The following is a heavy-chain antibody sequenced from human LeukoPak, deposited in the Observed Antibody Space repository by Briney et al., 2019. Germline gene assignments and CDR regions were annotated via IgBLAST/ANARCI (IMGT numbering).Heavy chain of an antibody. CDR2: ISGSSSYI. CDR3: ARVEGYCSGGSCYFEAFDI. CDR1: GFTFSGYD. J-gene: IGHJ3*02. V-gene: IGHV3-21*01. Sequence: KAGGSLRLSCAASGFTFSGYDMNWVRQAPGKGLEWVSSISGSSSYIYYADSVKGRFTISRDNAKNSLYLQMNSLRAEDTAVYYCARVEGYCSGGSCYFEAFDIWGQGTMVTVSS. D-gene: IGHD2-15*01.